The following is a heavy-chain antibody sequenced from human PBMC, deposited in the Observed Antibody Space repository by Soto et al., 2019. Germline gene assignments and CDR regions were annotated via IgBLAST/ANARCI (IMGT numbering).Heavy chain of an antibody. CDR3: AKDSLFDY. Sequence: GGSLRLSCAASGFTFSSYGMHWVRQAPGKGLEWVAVISYDGSNKYYADSVKGRFTISRDNSKNTLYLQMNSLRAEDTAVYYCAKDSLFDYWGQGTLVTVSS. CDR1: GFTFSSYG. CDR2: ISYDGSNK. V-gene: IGHV3-30*18. J-gene: IGHJ4*02.